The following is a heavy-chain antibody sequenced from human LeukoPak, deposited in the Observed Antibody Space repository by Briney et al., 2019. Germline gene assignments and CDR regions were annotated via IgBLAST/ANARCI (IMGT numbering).Heavy chain of an antibody. V-gene: IGHV3-21*01. Sequence: PGGSLRLSCAASGFPFSIYSMNWVRQAPGEGLEWVASINTASIYITYADSVKGRFTIARDNAKSSLYLQMNSLRAEDTAVYYCARKVSSSSWQSTVAFDYWGQGTLVTVSS. CDR2: INTASIYI. CDR3: ARKVSSSSWQSTVAFDY. J-gene: IGHJ4*02. D-gene: IGHD6-13*01. CDR1: GFPFSIYS.